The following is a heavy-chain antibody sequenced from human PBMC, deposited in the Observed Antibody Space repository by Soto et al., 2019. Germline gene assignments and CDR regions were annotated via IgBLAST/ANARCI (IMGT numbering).Heavy chain of an antibody. Sequence: GGSLRLSCAASGFTFSSYWMSWVRQATGKGLEWVANIKQDGSEKYYVDSVKGRFTISRDNAKNSLYLQMNSLRAEDTAVYYCARDLEYYDFWRVYYYYMDVWGKGTTVTVSS. CDR1: GFTFSSYW. V-gene: IGHV3-7*01. J-gene: IGHJ6*03. CDR3: ARDLEYYDFWRVYYYYMDV. D-gene: IGHD3-3*01. CDR2: IKQDGSEK.